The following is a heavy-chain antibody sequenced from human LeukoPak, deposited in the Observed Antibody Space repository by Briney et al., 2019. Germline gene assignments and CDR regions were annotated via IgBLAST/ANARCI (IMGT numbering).Heavy chain of an antibody. D-gene: IGHD4-17*01. CDR2: INSDVRST. Sequence: GGSLRLSCAASGFTFSSHWMHWVRQAPGKGLVWVSRINSDVRSTIYADSVKGRFTISRDNARNTLYLQMNSLRAEDTAVYYCARANGDMWVDYWGQRTLVTISS. CDR3: ARANGDMWVDY. CDR1: GFTFSSHW. J-gene: IGHJ4*02. V-gene: IGHV3-74*01.